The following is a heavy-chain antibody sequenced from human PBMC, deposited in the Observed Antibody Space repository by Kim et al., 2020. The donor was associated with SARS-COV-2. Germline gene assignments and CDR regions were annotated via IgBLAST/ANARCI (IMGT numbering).Heavy chain of an antibody. J-gene: IGHJ5*02. D-gene: IGHD5-12*01. V-gene: IGHV3-15*01. CDR3: ATGQGGYDLPDS. CDR2: T. Sequence: TDYAAPVKGIFISSRDDSENTLFLQLNSLKNEDTAVYYCATGQGGYDLPDSWGQGTLVTVSS.